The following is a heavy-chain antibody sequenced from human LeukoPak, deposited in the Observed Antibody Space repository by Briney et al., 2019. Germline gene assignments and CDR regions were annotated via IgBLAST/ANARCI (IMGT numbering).Heavy chain of an antibody. CDR3: ARGSYFYDGSAYVTQAEYFQH. J-gene: IGHJ1*01. V-gene: IGHV4-30-2*01. D-gene: IGHD3-22*01. CDR2: IYHSGST. CDR1: GDSISRGGYS. Sequence: PSETLSLTCAVSGDSISRGGYSWSWIRQPPGKGLEWIGEIYHSGSTNLKLSLKSRVTISVDKSKNQFSLKLRSVTAADTAVYYCARGSYFYDGSAYVTQAEYFQHWGQGALVTVSS.